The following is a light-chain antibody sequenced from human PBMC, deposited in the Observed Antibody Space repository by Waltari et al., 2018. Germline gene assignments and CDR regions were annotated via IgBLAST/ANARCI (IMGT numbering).Light chain of an antibody. CDR3: QHYYSTPLT. CDR2: EAS. Sequence: DIQMTQSPSSLSASVGDRVTITCRASQGITNDLAWYQQKPGETPKLLIYEASSLQSGIPSRFSGSGSGTDFTLTISSLQSKDFATYYCQHYYSTPLTFGGGTKVEIK. J-gene: IGKJ4*01. CDR1: QGITND. V-gene: IGKV1-NL1*01.